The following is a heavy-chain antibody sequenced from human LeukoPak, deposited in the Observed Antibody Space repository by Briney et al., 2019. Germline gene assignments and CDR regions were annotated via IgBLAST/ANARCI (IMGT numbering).Heavy chain of an antibody. Sequence: GGSLRLSCAASGFTFSSYAMSWVRQAPGKGLEWVSSISSSSSYIYYADSVKGRFTISRDNAKNSLYLQMNSLRAEDTAVYYCARDASIAAAGTLLYWGQGTLVTVSS. CDR3: ARDASIAAAGTLLY. D-gene: IGHD6-13*01. CDR1: GFTFSSYA. J-gene: IGHJ4*02. CDR2: ISSSSSYI. V-gene: IGHV3-21*01.